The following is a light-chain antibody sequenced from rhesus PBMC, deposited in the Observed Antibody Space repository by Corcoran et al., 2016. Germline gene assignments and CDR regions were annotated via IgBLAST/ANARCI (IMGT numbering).Light chain of an antibody. CDR1: NDDIGIYNY. Sequence: QSALSQPPSVSKSLGQSVTISCIGTNDDIGIYNYVSWYQHYPDTAPRLLLFDVNDRPSGVSDRFSGSKSGHTASLTISGLQTEDEAAYFCCSIRRGGTFIFGSGTRVTVL. CDR3: CSIRRGGTFI. J-gene: IGLJ1*01. CDR2: DVN. V-gene: IGLV2S9*01.